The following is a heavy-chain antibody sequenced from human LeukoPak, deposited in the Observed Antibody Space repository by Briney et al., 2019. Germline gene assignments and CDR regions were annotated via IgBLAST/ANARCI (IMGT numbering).Heavy chain of an antibody. D-gene: IGHD2-2*01. CDR3: ARGRTGAAALDF. V-gene: IGHV4-34*01. CDR2: STHTGST. CDR1: GGSFRGHY. Sequence: SETLSLTCAVYGGSFRGHYWTWIRQAPGKGLEWIGESTHTGSTNYNPSLKSRVTTSVDTSKNQFSLKLTSVSAADTAVYHCARGRTGAAALDFWGPGTLVTVSS. J-gene: IGHJ4*02.